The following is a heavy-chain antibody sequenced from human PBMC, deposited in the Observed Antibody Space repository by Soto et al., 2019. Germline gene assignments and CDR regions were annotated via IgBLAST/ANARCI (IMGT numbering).Heavy chain of an antibody. J-gene: IGHJ6*02. CDR2: ISSSSSTI. D-gene: IGHD2-21*01. V-gene: IGHV3-48*02. CDR1: GFTFSSYS. Sequence: EVQLVESGGGLVQPGGSLRLSCAASGFTFSSYSMNWVRQAPGKGLEWVSYISSSSSTIYYADSVKGRFTVSRDNAKNSLYRQMNSLRDEDTAVDYCAGEVSGGGDFHYYGMDVWFQGTTVRVSS. CDR3: AGEVSGGGDFHYYGMDV.